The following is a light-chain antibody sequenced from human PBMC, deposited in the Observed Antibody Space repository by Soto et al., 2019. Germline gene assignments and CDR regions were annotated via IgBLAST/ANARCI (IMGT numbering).Light chain of an antibody. CDR1: QSVTGSY. V-gene: IGKV3-20*01. Sequence: DILLTQSPGTLSLSPGERATLSCRASQSVTGSYLAWYQHKPGQAPRLLLFGASSRATGIPDRFSGSGSGTDFTLTINRGEPEDIELYFCHSYGSTPLTFGQGTNMEIK. CDR3: HSYGSTPLT. J-gene: IGKJ1*01. CDR2: GAS.